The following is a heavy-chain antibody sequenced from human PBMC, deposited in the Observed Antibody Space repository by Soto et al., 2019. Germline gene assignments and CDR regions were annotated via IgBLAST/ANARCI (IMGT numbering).Heavy chain of an antibody. J-gene: IGHJ4*02. CDR2: IIPIFGTA. D-gene: IGHD3-3*01. CDR1: GGTFSSYA. V-gene: IGHV1-69*13. Sequence: RASVKVSCKASGGTFSSYAISWVRQAPGQGLEWMGGIIPIFGTANYAQKFQGRVTITADESTSTAYMELSSLRSEDTAVYYCASSITIFGGYFDYWGQGTLVTVSS. CDR3: ASSITIFGGYFDY.